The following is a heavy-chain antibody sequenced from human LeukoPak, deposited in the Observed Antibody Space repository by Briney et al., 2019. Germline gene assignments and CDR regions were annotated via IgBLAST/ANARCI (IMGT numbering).Heavy chain of an antibody. CDR1: GESMIGHY. CDR3: ARATASGSGRAYDR. Sequence: KPSETLSLTCAVYGESMIGHYWTWIRQPPGKRLDWIGEIHHSGGTNSNPSLKNRVTMSIDMSKNQFSLKLNSVTAADTAVYFCARATASGSGRAYDRWAQGNLVPVSS. J-gene: IGHJ5*02. V-gene: IGHV4-34*01. D-gene: IGHD3-10*01. CDR2: IHHSGGT.